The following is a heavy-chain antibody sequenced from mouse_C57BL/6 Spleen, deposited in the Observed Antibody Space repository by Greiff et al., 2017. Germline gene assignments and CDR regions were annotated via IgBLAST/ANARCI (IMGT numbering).Heavy chain of an antibody. CDR1: GYTFTDYE. V-gene: IGHV1-15*01. CDR3: TRGDGNQPPFDY. CDR2: IDPETGGT. D-gene: IGHD1-1*01. J-gene: IGHJ2*01. Sequence: VQLQQSGAELVRPGASVTLSCKASGYTFTDYEMHWVKQTPVHGLEWIGAIDPETGGTAYNQKFKGKAILTADKSSSTAYMELRSLTSEDSAVYYCTRGDGNQPPFDYWGQGTTLTVSS.